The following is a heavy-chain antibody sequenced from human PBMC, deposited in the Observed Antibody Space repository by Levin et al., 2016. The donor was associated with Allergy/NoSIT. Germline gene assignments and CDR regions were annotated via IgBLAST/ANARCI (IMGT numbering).Heavy chain of an antibody. D-gene: IGHD3-9*01. V-gene: IGHV3-49*03. CDR3: SRDKPSYDSLTGNYKESMLFDY. J-gene: IGHJ4*02. CDR1: GFTFGDYA. CDR2: IRSKAFGGAP. Sequence: GESLKISCTASGFTFGDYAMIWFRQAPGKGLEWLGFIRSKAFGGAPQYAASVRGRFTISRDDSESVAYLHMNSLKTEDTAVYYCSRDKPSYDSLTGNYKESMLFDYWGQGTLVTVSS.